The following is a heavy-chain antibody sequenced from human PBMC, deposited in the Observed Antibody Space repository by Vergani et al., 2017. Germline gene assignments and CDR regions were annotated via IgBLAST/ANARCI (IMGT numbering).Heavy chain of an antibody. D-gene: IGHD6-19*01. J-gene: IGHJ4*02. CDR1: GFTFSSYA. V-gene: IGHV3-23*01. CDR3: AKDLSQWLVRSAVDY. CDR2: ISGSGGST. Sequence: EVQLLESGGGLVQPGGSLRLSCAASGFTFSSYAMSWVRQAPGKGLEWVSAISGSGGSTYYADSVKGRFTISRDNSKNSLYLQMNSLRAEDTAVYYCAKDLSQWLVRSAVDYWGQGTLVTVSS.